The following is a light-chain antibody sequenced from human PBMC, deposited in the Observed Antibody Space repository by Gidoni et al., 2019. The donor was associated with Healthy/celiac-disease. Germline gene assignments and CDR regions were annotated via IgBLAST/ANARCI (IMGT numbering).Light chain of an antibody. J-gene: IGKJ4*01. CDR2: DAS. V-gene: IGKV1-33*01. CDR3: QQYDNLPPLT. CDR1: QDISNY. Sequence: DIQMTQSPSSLSASVGDRVTITCQASQDISNYLNWYQQKPGKAPKLLIYDASNLETGVPSRFSGSGSGTDFTFTISSLQPEDIATHYCQQYDNLPPLTFXGXTKVEIK.